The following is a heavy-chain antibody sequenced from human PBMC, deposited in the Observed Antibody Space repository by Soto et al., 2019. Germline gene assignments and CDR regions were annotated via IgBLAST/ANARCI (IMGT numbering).Heavy chain of an antibody. Sequence: PGESLKISCKGSGYSFTSYWIGWVRQMPGKGLEWMGIIYPGDSDTRYSPSFQGQVTISADKSISTAYLQWSSLKASDTAMYYCARCGTAGGDCSSTRCNNHKDYSYYYGMDVWGQGTTVTVSS. V-gene: IGHV5-51*01. D-gene: IGHD2-2*01. J-gene: IGHJ6*02. CDR2: IYPGDSDT. CDR3: ARCGTAGGDCSSTRCNNHKDYSYYYGMDV. CDR1: GYSFTSYW.